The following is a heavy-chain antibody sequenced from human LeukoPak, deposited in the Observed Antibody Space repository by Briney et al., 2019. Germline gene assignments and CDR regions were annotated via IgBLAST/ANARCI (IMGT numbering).Heavy chain of an antibody. Sequence: GGSLRLSCAASGFTFSSYPMSWVRQAPGKGLEWVSAISGSGGSTYYADSVKGRFTISRDNSKNTLYLQMNSLRAEDTAVYYCAKADLTTVVTGSDYWGQGTLVTVSS. CDR1: GFTFSSYP. CDR2: ISGSGGST. V-gene: IGHV3-23*01. J-gene: IGHJ4*02. D-gene: IGHD4-23*01. CDR3: AKADLTTVVTGSDY.